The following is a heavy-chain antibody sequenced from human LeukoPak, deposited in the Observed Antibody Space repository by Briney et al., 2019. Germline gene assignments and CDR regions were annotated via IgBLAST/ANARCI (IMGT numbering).Heavy chain of an antibody. D-gene: IGHD1-1*01. CDR2: ISHSGSV. CDR3: ARAGLNGDVHH. CDR1: VVSFCGYD. V-gene: IGHV4-34*01. Sequence: SETLSLTRAVYVVSFCGYDWSCIRQPPGQGREWRGEISHSGSVNSTPSLQSRVTISVDTSKNQFTMKLSSVTAADTAAQYCARAGLNGDVHHWGQGTRDSVS. J-gene: IGHJ5*02.